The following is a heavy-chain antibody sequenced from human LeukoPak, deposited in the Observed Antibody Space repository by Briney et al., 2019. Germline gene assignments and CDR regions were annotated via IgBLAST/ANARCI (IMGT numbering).Heavy chain of an antibody. CDR1: GYTFSSYG. CDR3: ARDGWNNGWTPFDC. J-gene: IGHJ4*02. V-gene: IGHV1-18*01. Sequence: ASVKVSCTASGYTFSSYGISWVRQAPGQGLEWMGWVSADSSNTYYVQKLQGRLSMATDTSTSTAYMELRSLRSEDTAVYYCARDGWNNGWTPFDCWGQGTLVTVSS. D-gene: IGHD1/OR15-1a*01. CDR2: VSADSSNT.